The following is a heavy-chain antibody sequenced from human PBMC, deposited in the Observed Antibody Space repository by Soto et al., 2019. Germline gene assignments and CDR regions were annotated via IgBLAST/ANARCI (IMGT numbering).Heavy chain of an antibody. CDR1: GFTFSSYA. J-gene: IGHJ6*02. Sequence: VQLVESGGGVVQPGRSLRLSCAASGFTFSSYAMHWVRQAPGKGLEWVAVISYDGSNKYYADSVKGRFTISRDNSKNTLYLQMNSLRAEDTAVYYCARDLSYYYYGMDVWGQGTTVTVSS. CDR3: ARDLSYYYYGMDV. V-gene: IGHV3-30-3*01. CDR2: ISYDGSNK.